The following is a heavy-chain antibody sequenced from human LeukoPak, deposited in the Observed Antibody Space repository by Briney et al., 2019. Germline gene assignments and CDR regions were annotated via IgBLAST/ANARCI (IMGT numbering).Heavy chain of an antibody. CDR1: GFSFNKYN. D-gene: IGHD5-24*01. CDR2: ISSSSSYI. V-gene: IGHV3-21*01. CDR3: ARDGSDGYNLVEGVDC. J-gene: IGHJ4*02. Sequence: PGGSLRLSCAASGFSFNKYNMNWVRQAPGKGLEWVSSISSSSSYIYYADSVKGRFTISRDNAKNSLYLQMNSLRAEDTAVYYCARDGSDGYNLVEGVDCWGQGTLVTVSS.